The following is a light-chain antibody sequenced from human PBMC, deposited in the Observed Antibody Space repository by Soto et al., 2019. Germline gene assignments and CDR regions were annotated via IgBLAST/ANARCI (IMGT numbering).Light chain of an antibody. J-gene: IGLJ1*01. V-gene: IGLV2-23*02. CDR3: CSYAGRSTFYV. Sequence: QSVLTQPASVSGSPGQSITISCTGTSSDVGSYNLASWYQQHPGKAPKLMIYEVSKRPSGVSNRFSGSKSGNTASLTISGLQAEDEADYYCCSYAGRSTFYVFGTGTRSPS. CDR2: EVS. CDR1: SSDVGSYNL.